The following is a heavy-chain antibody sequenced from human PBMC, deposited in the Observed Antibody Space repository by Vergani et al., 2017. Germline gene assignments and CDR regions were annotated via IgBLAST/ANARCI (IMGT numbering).Heavy chain of an antibody. CDR2: ISAYNGNT. J-gene: IGHJ4*02. CDR3: ARTPDDYGPTTNFDY. Sequence: QVQLVQSGAEVKKPGASVKVSCKASGYTFTSYGISWVRQAPGQGLEWMGRISAYNGNTNYAQKLQGRVTMTTDTSTSTAYMELRSLRSDDTAVYYCARTPDDYGPTTNFDYWGQGTLVTVSS. D-gene: IGHD4-17*01. V-gene: IGHV1-18*04. CDR1: GYTFTSYG.